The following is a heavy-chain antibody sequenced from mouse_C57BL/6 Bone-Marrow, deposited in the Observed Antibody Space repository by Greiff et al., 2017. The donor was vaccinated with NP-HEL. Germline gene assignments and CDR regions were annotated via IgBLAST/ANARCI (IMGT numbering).Heavy chain of an antibody. CDR3: ARPGTRYYAMDY. D-gene: IGHD4-1*01. J-gene: IGHJ4*01. CDR2: ISNGGGST. Sequence: RLEWVAYISNGGGSTYYPDTVKGRFTISRDNAKNTLYLQMSRLKSEDTAMYYCARPGTRYYAMDYWGQGTSVTVSS. V-gene: IGHV5-12*01.